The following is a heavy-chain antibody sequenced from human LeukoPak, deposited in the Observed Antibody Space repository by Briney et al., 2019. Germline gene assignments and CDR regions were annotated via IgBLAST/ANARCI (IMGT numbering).Heavy chain of an antibody. CDR3: ARDLWAQQEGDGFDI. CDR1: GFTFTKYW. D-gene: IGHD6-13*01. Sequence: SGGSLRLSCAASGFTFTKYWMSWVCQAPGKRLECVASINQDESVKRYVDSAKGRFTISRDNTQNSVYLEMNSLTAEDTALYYCARDLWAQQEGDGFDIWGQGTMVTVSS. V-gene: IGHV3-7*03. J-gene: IGHJ3*02. CDR2: INQDESVK.